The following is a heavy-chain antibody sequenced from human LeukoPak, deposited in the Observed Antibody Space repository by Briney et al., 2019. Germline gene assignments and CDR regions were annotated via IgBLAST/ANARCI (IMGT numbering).Heavy chain of an antibody. CDR3: ARGYNDYVWATGN. CDR2: IYYSGST. J-gene: IGHJ4*02. Sequence: SETLSLTCTVSGGSISSSSYYWGWIRQPPGKGLEWIGYIYYSGSTNYNPSLKSRVTISVDTSKNQFSLKLSSVTAADTAVCYCARGYNDYVWATGNWGQGTLVTVSS. D-gene: IGHD3-16*01. CDR1: GGSISSSSYY. V-gene: IGHV4-61*05.